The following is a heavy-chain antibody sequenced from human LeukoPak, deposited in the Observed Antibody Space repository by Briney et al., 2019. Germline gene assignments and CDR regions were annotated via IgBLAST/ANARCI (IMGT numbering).Heavy chain of an antibody. CDR2: IYYSGST. V-gene: IGHV4-59*01. Sequence: KASETLSLTCTVSGGSISSYYWSWIRQPPGKGLEWIGYIYYSGSTNYNPSLKSRVTISVDTSKNQFSLNPSSMTAADTAVYYCARDSRWDCSSFDYWGQGTLVTVSS. D-gene: IGHD6-6*01. CDR1: GGSISSYY. CDR3: ARDSRWDCSSFDY. J-gene: IGHJ4*02.